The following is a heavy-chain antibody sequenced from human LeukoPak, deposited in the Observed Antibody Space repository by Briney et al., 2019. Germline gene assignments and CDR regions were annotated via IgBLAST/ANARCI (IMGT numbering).Heavy chain of an antibody. V-gene: IGHV3-21*01. D-gene: IGHD3-3*01. CDR3: ARGGTTYYDFWSGFDY. CDR1: GFTFSSYS. Sequence: GGSLRLSCAASGFTFSSYSMKWVRQAPGKGLEWVSSISSSSSYIYYADSVKGRFTISRDNAKNSLYLQMTSLRAEDTAVYYCARGGTTYYDFWSGFDYWGQGTLVTVSS. CDR2: ISSSSSYI. J-gene: IGHJ4*02.